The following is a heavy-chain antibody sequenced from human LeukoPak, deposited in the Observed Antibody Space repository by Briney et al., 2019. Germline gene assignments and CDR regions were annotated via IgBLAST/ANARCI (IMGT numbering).Heavy chain of an antibody. V-gene: IGHV3-48*03. J-gene: IGHJ4*02. CDR3: ARAEGASLY. CDR1: GFTFSSYE. Sequence: GGSLRLSRAASGFTFSSYEMNWVRQAPGKGLEWVSYITTSGSTIYYADSVKGRFTISRDNAKNSLSLQMNSLRAEDTAVYYCARAEGASLYWGQGTLVTVSS. D-gene: IGHD1-26*01. CDR2: ITTSGSTI.